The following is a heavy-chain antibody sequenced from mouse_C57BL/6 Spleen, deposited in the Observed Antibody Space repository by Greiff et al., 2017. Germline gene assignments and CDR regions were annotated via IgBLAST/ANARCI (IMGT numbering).Heavy chain of an antibody. CDR2: IYPGSGST. CDR1: GYTFTSYW. J-gene: IGHJ2*01. CDR3: ARGGITTVGVDY. Sequence: QVQLQQPGAELVKPGASVKMSCKASGYTFTSYWITWVKQRPGQGLEWIGDIYPGSGSTNYNEKFKSKATLTVDTSSSTAYMQLSSLTSEDSAVYYGARGGITTVGVDYWGQGTTLTVSS. V-gene: IGHV1-55*01. D-gene: IGHD1-1*01.